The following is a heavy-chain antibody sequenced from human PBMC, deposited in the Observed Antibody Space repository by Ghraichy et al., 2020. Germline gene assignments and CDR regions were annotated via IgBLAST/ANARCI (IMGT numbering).Heavy chain of an antibody. D-gene: IGHD3-10*01. J-gene: IGHJ6*02. CDR1: GYSFTSYW. Sequence: GESLNISCKGSGYSFTSYWIGWVRQMPGKGLEWMGIIYPGDSDTRYSPSFQGQVTISADKSISTAYLQWSSLKASDTAMYYCARHGLLWFGELFFTGMDVWGQGTTVTVSS. CDR2: IYPGDSDT. V-gene: IGHV5-51*01. CDR3: ARHGLLWFGELFFTGMDV.